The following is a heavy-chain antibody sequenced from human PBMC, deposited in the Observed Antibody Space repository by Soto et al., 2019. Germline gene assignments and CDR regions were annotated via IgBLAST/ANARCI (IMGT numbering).Heavy chain of an antibody. J-gene: IGHJ4*02. Sequence: GASVKVSCKASGGTFSIYAIIWVRQAPGQGLEWMGGSDPEDGETIYAQKFQGRVTMTEDTSTDTAYMELSSLRSEDTAVYYCATLPQYDPIYYFDYWGQGTLVTVSS. CDR1: GGTFSIYA. CDR2: SDPEDGET. CDR3: ATLPQYDPIYYFDY. V-gene: IGHV1-24*01. D-gene: IGHD2-8*01.